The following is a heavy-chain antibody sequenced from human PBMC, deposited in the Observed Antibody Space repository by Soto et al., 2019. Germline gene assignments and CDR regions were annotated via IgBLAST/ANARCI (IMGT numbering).Heavy chain of an antibody. CDR1: GFTFSSYS. CDR3: AKDGRRFLEWLSHVDY. J-gene: IGHJ4*02. Sequence: GGSLRLSCAASGFTFSSYSMNWVRQAPGKGLEWVSYISSSSTIYYADSVKGRLTISRDNAKNSLYLQMNSLRAEDTAVYYCAKDGRRFLEWLSHVDYWGQGTLVTVSS. V-gene: IGHV3-48*01. D-gene: IGHD3-3*01. CDR2: ISSSSTI.